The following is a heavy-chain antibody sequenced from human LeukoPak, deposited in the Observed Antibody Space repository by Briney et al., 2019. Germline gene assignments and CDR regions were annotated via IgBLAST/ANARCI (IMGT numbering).Heavy chain of an antibody. Sequence: GGSLRLSCAASGFTFSSYAMSWVRQAPGKGLEWVSAISGSGDSTYYADSVKGRFTISRDNSKNTLYLQMNSLRAEDTAVYYCAKSPRWLQLPYYFDYWGQGTLVTVSS. CDR1: GFTFSSYA. V-gene: IGHV3-23*01. CDR3: AKSPRWLQLPYYFDY. D-gene: IGHD5-24*01. CDR2: ISGSGDST. J-gene: IGHJ4*02.